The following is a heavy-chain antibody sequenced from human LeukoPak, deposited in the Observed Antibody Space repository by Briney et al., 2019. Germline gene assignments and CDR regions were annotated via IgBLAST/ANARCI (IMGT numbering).Heavy chain of an antibody. CDR3: VAGSGGDEWEPYGFDY. CDR2: IYYSGST. D-gene: IGHD1-26*01. V-gene: IGHV4-39*07. CDR1: GGSISSDNYY. Sequence: SETLSLTCTVSGGSISSDNYYWGWIRQPPGKGLEFIGSIYYSGSTYYNPSLKSRVTISVDTSKNQFSLKLNSVTAADTAVYYCVAGSGGDEWEPYGFDYWGQGTLVTVYS. J-gene: IGHJ4*02.